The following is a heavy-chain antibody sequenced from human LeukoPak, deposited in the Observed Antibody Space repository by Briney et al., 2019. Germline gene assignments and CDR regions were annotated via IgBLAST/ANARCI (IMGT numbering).Heavy chain of an antibody. D-gene: IGHD2-2*02. Sequence: SETLPLTCTVSGGPISSHYWSWIRPPPAKRLECIGYIYYSGRTNYNPSLQSRLTISLHTSKNQFSLKPSSVTAADTAVYYCARVVPAAIPHFDYWGQGTLVTVSS. J-gene: IGHJ4*02. CDR1: GGPISSHY. V-gene: IGHV4-59*11. CDR3: ARVVPAAIPHFDY. CDR2: IYYSGRT.